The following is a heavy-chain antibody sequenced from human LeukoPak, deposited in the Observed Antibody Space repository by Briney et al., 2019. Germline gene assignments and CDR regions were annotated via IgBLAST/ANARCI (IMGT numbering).Heavy chain of an antibody. CDR3: ARGGSDTAMAHDY. J-gene: IGHJ4*02. Sequence: PGGSLRLSCAASGFTFSNHWMHWVRQAPGKGLMWVSRISRGASRTDYADSVKGRFTISRDDAKNTLYLQVNSLRVEDTGVYFCARGGSDTAMAHDYWGQGILVTVYS. V-gene: IGHV3-74*01. CDR1: GFTFSNHW. CDR2: ISRGASRT. D-gene: IGHD5-18*01.